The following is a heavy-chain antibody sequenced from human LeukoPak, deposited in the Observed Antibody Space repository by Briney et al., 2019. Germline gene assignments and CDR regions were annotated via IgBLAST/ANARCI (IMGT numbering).Heavy chain of an antibody. Sequence: SETLSLTCTVSGGSISSYYWSWIRQPPGKGLELIGYVSNSGSTNYNPSLQSRVTISEDTSKNQFSLKLSSVTAADTAIYYCARGLGMKFDLWGQGTLVTVSS. CDR1: GGSISSYY. J-gene: IGHJ4*02. V-gene: IGHV4-59*01. CDR2: VSNSGST. D-gene: IGHD6-13*01. CDR3: ARGLGMKFDL.